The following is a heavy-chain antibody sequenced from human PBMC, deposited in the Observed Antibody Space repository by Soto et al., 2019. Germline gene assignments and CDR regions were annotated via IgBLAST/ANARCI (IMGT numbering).Heavy chain of an antibody. J-gene: IGHJ4*02. V-gene: IGHV3-23*01. CDR2: ISGSGGST. D-gene: IGHD2-15*01. Sequence: EVQLLESGGGLVQPGGSLRLSSAASGFTFSSYAMSWVRQAPGKGLEWVSAISGSGGSTYYADSVKGRFTISRDNSKNTLYLQMNSLRAEDTAVYYCAKDRYCSGGSCYLPFDYWGQGTLVTVSS. CDR3: AKDRYCSGGSCYLPFDY. CDR1: GFTFSSYA.